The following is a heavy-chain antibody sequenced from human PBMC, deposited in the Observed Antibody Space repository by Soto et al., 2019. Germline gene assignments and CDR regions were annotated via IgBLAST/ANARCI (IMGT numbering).Heavy chain of an antibody. Sequence: QVQLVQSGAEVKKPGASVKVSCKASGYTFTSYGISWVRQAPGQGLEWMGWISAYNGNTNYAQKLQGRVTMTTDTSTSTGYMELRSLRSDDTAVYYCARVYYDFWSGSDDYYYYYYMDVWGKGTTVTVSS. CDR1: GYTFTSYG. CDR3: ARVYYDFWSGSDDYYYYYYMDV. CDR2: ISAYNGNT. D-gene: IGHD3-3*01. V-gene: IGHV1-18*01. J-gene: IGHJ6*03.